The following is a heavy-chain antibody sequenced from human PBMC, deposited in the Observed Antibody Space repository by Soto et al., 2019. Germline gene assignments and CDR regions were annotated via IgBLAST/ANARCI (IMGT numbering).Heavy chain of an antibody. CDR2: ISYDGSNK. V-gene: IGHV3-30*18. J-gene: IGHJ4*02. CDR1: GFTFSSYG. CDR3: AKDRGRSCSGGSCYSGLVDY. Sequence: QVQLVESGGGVVQPGRSLRLSCAASGFTFSSYGMHWVRQAPGKGLEWVAVISYDGSNKYYADSVKGRSTISRDNSKNTLYLQMNSLRAEDTAVYYCAKDRGRSCSGGSCYSGLVDYWGQGTLVTVSS. D-gene: IGHD2-15*01.